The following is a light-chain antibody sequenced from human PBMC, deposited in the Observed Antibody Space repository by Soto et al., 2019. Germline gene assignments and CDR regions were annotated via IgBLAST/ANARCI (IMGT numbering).Light chain of an antibody. CDR2: AAS. V-gene: IGKV1-39*01. J-gene: IGKJ1*01. CDR1: QDISNY. Sequence: DIQMTQSPSSLSASVGDRVTITCQASQDISNYLNWYQQKPGKAPKLLIYAASSLQSGVPSRFSGSGSGTDFTLTISSLQPEDFATYYCQQSYSTPRRTFGQGTKVEIK. CDR3: QQSYSTPRRT.